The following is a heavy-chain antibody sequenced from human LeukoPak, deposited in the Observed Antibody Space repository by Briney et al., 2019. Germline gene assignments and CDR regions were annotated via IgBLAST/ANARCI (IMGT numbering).Heavy chain of an antibody. J-gene: IGHJ3*02. Sequence: QAGGSLRFSCAASGFTFSSYWMHWVRQAPGKGLVWVSRINSDGSSTSYADSVKGRFTISRDNAKNTLYLQMNSLRAEDTAVYYCARALAGHAFDIWGQGTMVSVTS. CDR1: GFTFSSYW. D-gene: IGHD6-19*01. CDR3: ARALAGHAFDI. V-gene: IGHV3-74*01. CDR2: INSDGSST.